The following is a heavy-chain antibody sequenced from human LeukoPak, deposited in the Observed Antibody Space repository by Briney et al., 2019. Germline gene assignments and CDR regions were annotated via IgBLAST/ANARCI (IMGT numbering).Heavy chain of an antibody. CDR3: ARSGYSGYEFDY. CDR1: GYTLATSW. D-gene: IGHD5-12*01. Sequence: GEALKISCKGSGYTLATSWIGWVRQMPGKGLGWMGVIYAGDSDTRYSPSFRGQVTISAAKSINTAYLQWRSLEASDTAMYYCARSGYSGYEFDYWGQGSLVTVSS. CDR2: IYAGDSDT. V-gene: IGHV5-51*01. J-gene: IGHJ4*02.